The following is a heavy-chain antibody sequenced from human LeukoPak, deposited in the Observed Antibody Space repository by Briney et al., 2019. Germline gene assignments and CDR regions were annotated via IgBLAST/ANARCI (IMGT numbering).Heavy chain of an antibody. CDR2: ISSSSSTI. V-gene: IGHV3-48*01. Sequence: GGSLRLSCAASGFTFSSYSMNWVRQAPGKGLEWVSYISSSSSTIYYADPVKGRFTISRDNSKNTLYLQMNSLRTEDTAVYYCARGGCSSTSCYIDYWGQGTLVTVSS. CDR1: GFTFSSYS. D-gene: IGHD2-2*02. J-gene: IGHJ4*02. CDR3: ARGGCSSTSCYIDY.